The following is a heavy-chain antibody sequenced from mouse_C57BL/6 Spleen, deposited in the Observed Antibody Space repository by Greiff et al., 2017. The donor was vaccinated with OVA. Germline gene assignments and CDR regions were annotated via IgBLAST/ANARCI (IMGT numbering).Heavy chain of an antibody. CDR3: ARGVDYAMDY. CDR1: GYSFTGYY. Sequence: VQLQQSGPELVKPGASVKISCKASGYSFTGYYMNWLKQSPEKSLEWIGEINPSTGGTTYNQKFKATATLTVDKSSSTAYMQLKSLTSEDSAVYYCARGVDYAMDYWGQGTSVTVSS. CDR2: INPSTGGT. V-gene: IGHV1-42*01. J-gene: IGHJ4*01.